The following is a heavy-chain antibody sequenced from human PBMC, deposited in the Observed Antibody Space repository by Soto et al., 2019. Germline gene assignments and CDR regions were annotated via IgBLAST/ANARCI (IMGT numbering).Heavy chain of an antibody. V-gene: IGHV1-18*03. CDR1: GYIFTTNA. CDR2: ISAHNGNT. D-gene: IGHD6-19*01. J-gene: IGHJ4*02. Sequence: ASVKVSCKTSGYIFTTNAISWVRQAPGQGLEWMGWISAHNGNTNYAQKFQGRVTMTTDTSTNTAYMELRSLGSDDMAVYYCARDPTDGSGWYSDSWGQGTLVTVSS. CDR3: ARDPTDGSGWYSDS.